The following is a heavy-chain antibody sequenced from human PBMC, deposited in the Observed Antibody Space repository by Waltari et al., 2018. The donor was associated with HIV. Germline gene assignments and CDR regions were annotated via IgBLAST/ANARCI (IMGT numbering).Heavy chain of an antibody. CDR1: GFTFSSYA. Sequence: EVQLLESGGGLVQPGGSLRLSCAASGFTFSSYAMSWVRQAPGKGLEWVSAISGSGGSTYYADSVKGRFTISRDNSKNTLYLQMNSLRAEDTAVYYCAKGTGYYGSGSYGTFDYWGQGTLVTVSS. D-gene: IGHD3-10*01. V-gene: IGHV3-23*01. CDR2: ISGSGGST. CDR3: AKGTGYYGSGSYGTFDY. J-gene: IGHJ4*02.